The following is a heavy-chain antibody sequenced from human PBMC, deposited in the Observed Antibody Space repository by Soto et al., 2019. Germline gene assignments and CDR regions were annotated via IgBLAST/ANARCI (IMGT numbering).Heavy chain of an antibody. CDR3: ASLNSSGYYYLFDY. V-gene: IGHV1-69*01. D-gene: IGHD3-22*01. CDR2: IIPIFGTA. J-gene: IGHJ4*02. Sequence: QVQLVQSGAEVKKPGSSVKVSCKASGGTFSSYAISWVRQAPGQGLEWMGGIIPIFGTANYAQKFQGRVTITADESTSTAYMELSSLRSEDTAVYYCASLNSSGYYYLFDYWGQGTLVTVPS. CDR1: GGTFSSYA.